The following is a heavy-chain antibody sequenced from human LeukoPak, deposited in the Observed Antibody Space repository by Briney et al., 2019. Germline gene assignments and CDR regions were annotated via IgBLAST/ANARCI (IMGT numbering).Heavy chain of an antibody. CDR1: GFTFSSYG. D-gene: IGHD3-22*01. Sequence: GRSLRLSCAASGFTFSSYGMHWVRQAPGKGLEWVAVISYDGSNKYYADSVKGRFTISRDNSKNTLYLQMNSLRAEDTAVYYCAKLEQYYYDSSGYYSHPHDAFDIWGRGTMVTVSS. CDR2: ISYDGSNK. V-gene: IGHV3-30*18. CDR3: AKLEQYYYDSSGYYSHPHDAFDI. J-gene: IGHJ3*02.